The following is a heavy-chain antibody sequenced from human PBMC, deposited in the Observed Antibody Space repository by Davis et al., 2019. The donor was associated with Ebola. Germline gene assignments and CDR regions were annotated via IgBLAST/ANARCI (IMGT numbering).Heavy chain of an antibody. J-gene: IGHJ6*02. D-gene: IGHD3-9*01. CDR1: GFTFDDYA. CDR3: ARDLNNNFDWSTNGMDV. V-gene: IGHV3-9*01. CDR2: ISWNSGSI. Sequence: SLKISCAASGFTFDDYAMHWVRQAPGKGLEWVSGISWNSGSIGYADSVKGRFTISRDNSKNTLYLQMNSLRAEDTAVYYCARDLNNNFDWSTNGMDVWGQGTTVTVSS.